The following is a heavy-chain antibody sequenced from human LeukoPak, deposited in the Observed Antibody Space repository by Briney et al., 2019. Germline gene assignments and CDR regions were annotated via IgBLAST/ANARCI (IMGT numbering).Heavy chain of an antibody. CDR3: ARGPVAATSYFDY. CDR1: GFTFSSYG. CDR2: ISGSGGST. J-gene: IGHJ4*02. Sequence: PGGTLRLSCAASGFTFSSYGMSWVRQAPGKGLEWVSAISGSGGSTYYADSVKGRFTISRDNSKNTLYLQMNSLRAEDTAVYYCARGPVAATSYFDYWGQGTLVTVSS. D-gene: IGHD2-15*01. V-gene: IGHV3-23*01.